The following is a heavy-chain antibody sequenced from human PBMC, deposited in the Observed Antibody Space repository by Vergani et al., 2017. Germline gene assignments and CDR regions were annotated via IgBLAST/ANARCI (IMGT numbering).Heavy chain of an antibody. CDR3: ARDVDLSSGWSISFYYYYGMDV. CDR2: INTNTGNP. CDR1: GYTFTSYA. Sequence: QVQLVQSGSELKKPGASVKVSCKASGYTFTSYALNWVRQAPGQGLEWMGWINTNTGNPTYAQGFTGRFVFSVDTSVSTEYLQISSLKAEDTAVYYCARDVDLSSGWSISFYYYYGMDVWGQGTTVTVSS. D-gene: IGHD6-19*01. V-gene: IGHV7-4-1*02. J-gene: IGHJ6*02.